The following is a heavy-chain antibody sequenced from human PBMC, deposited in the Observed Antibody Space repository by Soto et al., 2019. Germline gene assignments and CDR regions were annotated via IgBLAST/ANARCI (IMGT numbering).Heavy chain of an antibody. CDR1: NVTLSSNY. J-gene: IGHJ4*02. CDR3: ARSFMVPVDFFAY. V-gene: IGHV4-59*01. CDR2: IYYSGST. D-gene: IGHD3-10*01. Sequence: GSLSLTCTVSNVTLSSNYMSWVRQAPGKGLEWVGNIYYSGSTNYKPSLKSRVTMSVDTSKNQFTLKLSSVTAADAGVYFCARSFMVPVDFFAYGGQGPRAT.